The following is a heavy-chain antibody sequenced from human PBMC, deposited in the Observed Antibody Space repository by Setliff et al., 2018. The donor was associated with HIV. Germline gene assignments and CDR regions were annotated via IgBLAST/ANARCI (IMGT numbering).Heavy chain of an antibody. D-gene: IGHD3-9*01. CDR1: SDSMSHYF. V-gene: IGHV4-4*09. CDR3: ARLLEGPDYSSDFRYFDWFPDV. J-gene: IGHJ4*02. CDR2: IYTSGSA. Sequence: SETLSLTCSVASDSMSHYFWSWIRQAPGRGLEWIGYIYTSGSATYNPSLESRLTISVDTSRNLFSLELSSVTAADTAVYYCARLLEGPDYSSDFRYFDWFPDVWGQGTLVTVSS.